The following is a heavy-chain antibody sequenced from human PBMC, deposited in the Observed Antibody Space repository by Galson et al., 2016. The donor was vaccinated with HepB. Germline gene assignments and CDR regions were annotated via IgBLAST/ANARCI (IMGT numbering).Heavy chain of an antibody. CDR3: ARGGDPWDYGGSAFYYYALDV. CDR2: IYYTGST. J-gene: IGHJ6*02. Sequence: SETLSPTCTAACGSVSSASYYWSWIRQPPGKGLEYIGRIYYTGSTNYIPSLKSRATMSHDTSKNQFSLKLTSVTAADTAVYYCARGGDPWDYGGSAFYYYALDVWGQGTTVTVSS. V-gene: IGHV4-61*01. CDR1: CGSVSSASYY. D-gene: IGHD4-23*01.